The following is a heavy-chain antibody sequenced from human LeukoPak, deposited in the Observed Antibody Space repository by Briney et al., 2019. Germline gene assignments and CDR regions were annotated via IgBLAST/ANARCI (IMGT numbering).Heavy chain of an antibody. V-gene: IGHV4-59*01. CDR2: ICYSGST. CDR1: GGSISSYY. J-gene: IGHJ4*02. Sequence: SETLSLTCTVSGGSISSYYWSWIPQPPGNALERIGYICYSGSTNYKPSLKSRVTISIDTSKNQFSLKLNSVTAADTAAYYCATESITAAFFDYWGQGTLVTVSS. CDR3: ATESITAAFFDY. D-gene: IGHD6-13*01.